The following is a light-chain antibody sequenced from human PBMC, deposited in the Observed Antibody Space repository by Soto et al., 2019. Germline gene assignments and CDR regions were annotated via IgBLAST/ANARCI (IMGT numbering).Light chain of an antibody. Sequence: GEPASISCRSTQSLLHSYGFNYLDWYLQKPGQSPQLLIYLGSNRASGVPDRFSGIGSGTDFTLKISRVEAEDAGVYYCMQALQTPPTFGQGTKVEIK. CDR3: MQALQTPPT. J-gene: IGKJ1*01. V-gene: IGKV2-28*01. CDR1: QSLLHSYGFNY. CDR2: LGS.